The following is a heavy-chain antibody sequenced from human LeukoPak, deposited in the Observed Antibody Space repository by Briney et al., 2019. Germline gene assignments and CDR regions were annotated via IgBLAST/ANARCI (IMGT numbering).Heavy chain of an antibody. D-gene: IGHD3-9*01. CDR2: IYYSGST. CDR3: ARRGYDILTGYYFDY. CDR1: GDSITSYY. V-gene: IGHV4-59*01. Sequence: SETLSLTCTVSGDSITSYYWSWIRQPPGKGLEWIGYIYYSGSTNYNPSLKSRVTISVDTSKNQFSLKLSSVTAADTAMYYCARRGYDILTGYYFDYWGQGTLVTVSS. J-gene: IGHJ4*02.